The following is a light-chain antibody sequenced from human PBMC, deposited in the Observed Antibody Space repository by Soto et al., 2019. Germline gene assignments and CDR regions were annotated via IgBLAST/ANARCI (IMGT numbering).Light chain of an antibody. CDR2: EVS. CDR1: ISDVGGYNY. V-gene: IGLV2-14*01. Sequence: QAVLTQPGSVSGSPGQSITISCTGTISDVGGYNYVSWYQQHPGKAPKLMIYEVSNRPAGLSNRFSGSKSGNTASLTISGLQAEDEAEYYCSSYTNTGTSYVFGTGTKLTVL. CDR3: SSYTNTGTSYV. J-gene: IGLJ1*01.